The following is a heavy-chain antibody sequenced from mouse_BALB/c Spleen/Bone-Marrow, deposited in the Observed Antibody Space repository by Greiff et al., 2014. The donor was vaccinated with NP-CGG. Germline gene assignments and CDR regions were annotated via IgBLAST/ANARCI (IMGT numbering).Heavy chain of an antibody. D-gene: IGHD2-1*01. CDR1: GYTFPSYW. CDR2: IYPGNSDT. J-gene: IGHJ1*01. V-gene: IGHV1-5*01. Sequence: EVQLQQSGTVLARPGASVKMSCKASGYTFPSYWMHWVKQRPGQGLEWIGAIYPGNSDTSYNQKFKGKAKLTAVTSTSTAYMELSSLTNEDSAVYYCTRDYGNSWYFDVWGAGTTVTVSS. CDR3: TRDYGNSWYFDV.